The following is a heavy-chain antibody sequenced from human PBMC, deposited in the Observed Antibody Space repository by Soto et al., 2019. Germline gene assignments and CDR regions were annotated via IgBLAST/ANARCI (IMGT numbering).Heavy chain of an antibody. Sequence: QVQLVESGGGVVQPGRSLRLSCAASGFTFSSYGMHWVRQAPGKGLEWVAVIWYDGSNKYYADSVKGRFTISRDNSKNTLYLRMNSLRAEDTAVYYCARDVSSYYYYGMDVWGQGTTVTVSS. V-gene: IGHV3-33*01. J-gene: IGHJ6*02. CDR1: GFTFSSYG. CDR2: IWYDGSNK. CDR3: ARDVSSYYYYGMDV.